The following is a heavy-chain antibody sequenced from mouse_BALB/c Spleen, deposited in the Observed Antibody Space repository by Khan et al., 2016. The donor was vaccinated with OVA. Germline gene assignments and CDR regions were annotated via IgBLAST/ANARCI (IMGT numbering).Heavy chain of an antibody. Sequence: EVELVESGGGLVKPGGSLKLSCAASGFTFSDYYMYWVRQTPEKRLEWVATISDGGSYTYYPDSVKGRVTISRDAAKNNLYLQMSSLKSEDTAMYYCVRGYYGDPFAYWGQGTLVTVSA. D-gene: IGHD2-13*01. V-gene: IGHV5-4*02. CDR3: VRGYYGDPFAY. J-gene: IGHJ3*01. CDR1: GFTFSDYY. CDR2: ISDGGSYT.